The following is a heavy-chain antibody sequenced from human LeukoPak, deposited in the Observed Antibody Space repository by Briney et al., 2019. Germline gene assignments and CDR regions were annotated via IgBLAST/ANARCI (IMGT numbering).Heavy chain of an antibody. Sequence: ASVKVSCKASGDTFTDSDIHWVRQAPGQGLQWMGWIKPNSVETRYTQKFQGRVTMTTDTSISTAYMELSRLTSDDTAVYYCARLITMIEPGNYYYYYYMDVWGKGTAVTVSS. CDR3: ARLITMIEPGNYYYYYYMDV. J-gene: IGHJ6*03. D-gene: IGHD3-22*01. CDR2: IKPNSVET. V-gene: IGHV1-2*02. CDR1: GDTFTDSD.